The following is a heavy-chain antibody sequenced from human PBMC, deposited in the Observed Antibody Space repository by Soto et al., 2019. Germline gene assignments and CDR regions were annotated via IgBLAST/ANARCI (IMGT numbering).Heavy chain of an antibody. CDR2: IAWNSDSI. CDR1: GITFDDYA. J-gene: IGHJ5*02. Sequence: DVHLVESGGGLVQPGRSLRLSCAASGITFDDYAMHWVRQAPGKGLEWVSGIAWNSDSIGYADSVRGRFTISRDNAKNSLYLQMKSLRVEDTAFYYCGTSGGYDHWGQGTLVTVSS. V-gene: IGHV3-9*01. D-gene: IGHD2-15*01. CDR3: GTSGGYDH.